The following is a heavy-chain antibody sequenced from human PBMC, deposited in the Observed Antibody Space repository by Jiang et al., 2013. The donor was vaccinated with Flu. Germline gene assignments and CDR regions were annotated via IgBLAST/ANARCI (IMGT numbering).Heavy chain of an antibody. CDR2: IHSDGHAT. D-gene: IGHD3-16*01. Sequence: VQLVESGGGLVQPGGSLRLSCAASGFTFRNYWMHWVRQAPGKGLVWVSRIHSDGHATTYADSVKGRFTISRDNALNTVSLQMNSLRDDDTAVYYCARGGIGSFDYWGRGTLVTVSS. CDR1: GFTFRNYW. V-gene: IGHV3-74*03. J-gene: IGHJ4*02. CDR3: ARGGIGSFDY.